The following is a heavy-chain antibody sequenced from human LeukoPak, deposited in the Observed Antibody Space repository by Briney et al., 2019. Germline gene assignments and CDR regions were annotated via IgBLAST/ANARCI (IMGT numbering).Heavy chain of an antibody. CDR1: GFTFSSYG. V-gene: IGHV3-30*18. D-gene: IGHD3-10*01. Sequence: GGSLRLSCAASGFTFSSYGIHWVRQAPGKGLEWVAVIGNDGAAKYYADSVRGRFTISRDNSKNTLDLQMNSLSAEDTAVYYCAKEEAWGVNAFDYWGQGTLVTVSS. CDR2: IGNDGAAK. J-gene: IGHJ4*02. CDR3: AKEEAWGVNAFDY.